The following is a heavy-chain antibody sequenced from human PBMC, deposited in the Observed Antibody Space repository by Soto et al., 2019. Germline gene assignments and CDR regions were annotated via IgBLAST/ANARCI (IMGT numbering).Heavy chain of an antibody. Sequence: GESLKISCKGFTYSFTSSWLAWVRQLPGKVLEWMGIIYPGDSDNRYSPSFQGQVTISADKSMSTAYLQWSSLKASDTAMYYCARLEGTPSQYSYGLADVWGQGTTVTVSS. CDR1: TYSFTSSW. V-gene: IGHV5-51*01. D-gene: IGHD5-18*01. CDR2: IYPGDSDN. J-gene: IGHJ6*02. CDR3: ARLEGTPSQYSYGLADV.